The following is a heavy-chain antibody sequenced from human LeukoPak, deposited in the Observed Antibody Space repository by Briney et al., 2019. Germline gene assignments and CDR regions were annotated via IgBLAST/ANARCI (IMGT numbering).Heavy chain of an antibody. CDR2: INPNSGGT. J-gene: IGHJ4*02. V-gene: IGHV1-2*02. D-gene: IGHD6-13*01. Sequence: ASVKVSCKVSGYTLTELSMHWVRQAPGQGLEWMGWINPNSGGTNYAQKFQGRVTMTRDTSISTAYMELSRLRSDDTAVYYCARPVIYSSSWYGGYYFDYWGQGTLVTVSS. CDR1: GYTLTELS. CDR3: ARPVIYSSSWYGGYYFDY.